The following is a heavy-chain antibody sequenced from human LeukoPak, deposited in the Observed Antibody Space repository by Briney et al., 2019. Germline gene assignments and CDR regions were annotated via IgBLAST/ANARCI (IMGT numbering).Heavy chain of an antibody. CDR2: IYSGGST. CDR3: AAPRPYCSSTSCHSYYYYGMDV. CDR1: GFTVSSNY. J-gene: IGHJ6*02. D-gene: IGHD2-2*01. Sequence: GGSLRLSCAASGFTVSSNYMSWVRQAPGKGLEWVSVIYSGGSTYYADSVKGRFTISRDNSKNTLYLQMNSLRAEDTAVYYCAAPRPYCSSTSCHSYYYYGMDVWGQGTTVTVSS. V-gene: IGHV3-53*01.